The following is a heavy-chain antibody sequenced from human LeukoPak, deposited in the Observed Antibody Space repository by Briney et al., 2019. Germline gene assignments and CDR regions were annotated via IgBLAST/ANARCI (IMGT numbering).Heavy chain of an antibody. CDR3: AKRLHPYAPLDV. CDR2: VSGNGANT. Sequence: GGSLRLSCAASGFTFISHTMSWIRQAPGKGLEWVSGVSGNGANTYYADSVKGRFTISRDKVVNTLYLQMNSLRLDDTAVYYCAKRLHPYAPLDVWGQGTTVTVSS. CDR1: GFTFISHT. J-gene: IGHJ6*02. V-gene: IGHV3-23*01. D-gene: IGHD2-2*01.